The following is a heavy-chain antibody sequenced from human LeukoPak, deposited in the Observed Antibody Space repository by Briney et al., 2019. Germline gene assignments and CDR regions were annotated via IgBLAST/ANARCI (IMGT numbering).Heavy chain of an antibody. J-gene: IGHJ4*02. CDR3: ARDLLGYSSSWWNYFDY. CDR1: GGSISTTTYY. V-gene: IGHV4-39*07. D-gene: IGHD6-13*01. Sequence: SETLSLTCIVSGGSISTTTYYWAWVRQPPGKGLEWIGSIYKTGTTNYSPSLKSRVTISVDTSENQFSLKLSSVTAADTAVYYCARDLLGYSSSWWNYFDYWGQGTLVTVSS. CDR2: IYKTGTT.